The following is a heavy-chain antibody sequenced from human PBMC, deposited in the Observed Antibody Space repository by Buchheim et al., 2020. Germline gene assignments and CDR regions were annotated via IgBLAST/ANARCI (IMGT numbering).Heavy chain of an antibody. D-gene: IGHD6-13*01. J-gene: IGHJ6*03. V-gene: IGHV1-8*01. CDR1: GYTFTSYD. CDR3: ARGSDSSSWYRYYYYYMDV. CDR2: MNPNSGNT. Sequence: QVQLVQSGAEVKKPGASVKVSCKASGYTFTSYDINWVRQATGQGLEWMGWMNPNSGNTGYAQKLQGRVTMTRNTSISTAYMELSSLRSEDTAVYYCARGSDSSSWYRYYYYYMDVWGKGTT.